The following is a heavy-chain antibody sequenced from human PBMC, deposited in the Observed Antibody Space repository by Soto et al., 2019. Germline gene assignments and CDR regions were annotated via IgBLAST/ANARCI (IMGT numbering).Heavy chain of an antibody. CDR1: GDSVSSDITS. D-gene: IGHD3-10*01. CDR3: ARGNALDV. Sequence: QGQLQQSGPGLVKPSQTLSLTCAISGDSVSSDITSWNWIRQSPSRGLEWLGRTYYRSKWFHDYTASVKSRITIHPDTSKNQFSLELNSMNPEDTAVYYCARGNALDVWGQGTVVTVSS. V-gene: IGHV6-1*01. J-gene: IGHJ3*01. CDR2: TYYRSKWFH.